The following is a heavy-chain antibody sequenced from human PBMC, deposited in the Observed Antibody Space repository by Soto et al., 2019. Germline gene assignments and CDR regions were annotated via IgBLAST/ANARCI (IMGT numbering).Heavy chain of an antibody. D-gene: IGHD6-13*01. CDR2: IDPSDSYT. V-gene: IGHV5-10-1*01. J-gene: IGHJ6*02. CDR3: ATTGSSSPSGYYYGMDV. CDR1: GYSFTSYW. Sequence: PGESLKISCKGSGYSFTSYWISWVRQMPGKGLEWMGRIDPSDSYTNYSPSFQGHVTISADKSISTAYLQWSSLKASDTAMYYCATTGSSSPSGYYYGMDVWGQGTTVTVSS.